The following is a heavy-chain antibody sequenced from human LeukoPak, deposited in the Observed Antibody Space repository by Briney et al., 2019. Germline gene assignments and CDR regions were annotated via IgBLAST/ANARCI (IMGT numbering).Heavy chain of an antibody. Sequence: ASVKVSCKASGGTFSSYAISWVRQAPGQGLEWMGRIIPILGIANYAQKFQGRVTITADESTSTAYMELSSLRSEDTAVYYCARDRAVSSTGNFDYWGQGTLVTVSS. CDR3: ARDRAVSSTGNFDY. J-gene: IGHJ4*02. CDR1: GGTFSSYA. CDR2: IIPILGIA. D-gene: IGHD2-2*01. V-gene: IGHV1-69*04.